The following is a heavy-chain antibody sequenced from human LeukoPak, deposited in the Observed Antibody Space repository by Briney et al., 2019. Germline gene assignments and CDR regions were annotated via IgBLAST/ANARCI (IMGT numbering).Heavy chain of an antibody. CDR1: GGSISGSSYY. CDR3: ARETPVCESTHCQLLFFPP. Sequence: PSETLSLTCTVSGGSISGSSYYWGWIRQPPGKGLEWIGSIYYSGSTYYNTSLKSRATISIDRSKNYPSLKLISVTAAHTAVYYFARETPVCESTHCQLLFFPPRGRGTLVTVSS. D-gene: IGHD2/OR15-2a*01. CDR2: IYYSGST. J-gene: IGHJ5*02. V-gene: IGHV4-39*02.